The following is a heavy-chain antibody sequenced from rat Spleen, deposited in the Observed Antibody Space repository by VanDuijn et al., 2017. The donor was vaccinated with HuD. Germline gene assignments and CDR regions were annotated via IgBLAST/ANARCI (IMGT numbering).Heavy chain of an antibody. D-gene: IGHD1-6*01. CDR2: ISYDGDTT. CDR3: TREDWVVDA. J-gene: IGHJ4*01. V-gene: IGHV5-20*01. CDR1: GFTFSNYG. Sequence: EVQLVESGGGLVQPGRSMKLSCAASGFTFSNYGLAWVRQAPKKGLEWVAYISYDGDTTYYRDSVKGRFTISRDNAKSTLYLQMISLRSEDTATYYCTREDWVVDAWGQGVSVTVSS.